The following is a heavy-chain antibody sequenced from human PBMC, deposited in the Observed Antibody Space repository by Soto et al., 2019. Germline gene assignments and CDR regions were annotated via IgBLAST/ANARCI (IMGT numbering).Heavy chain of an antibody. Sequence: QVQLVESGGGVVQPGRSLRLSCAASGFTFSSYAMHWVRQAPGKGLEWVAVISYDGSNKYYADSVKGRFTISRDNYKNTLYMQMNRLRDEETAVYYCARGDCSGGSCYSLGYYYYGMDVWGQGTTVTVSS. J-gene: IGHJ6*02. CDR3: ARGDCSGGSCYSLGYYYYGMDV. CDR2: ISYDGSNK. CDR1: GFTFSSYA. V-gene: IGHV3-30-3*01. D-gene: IGHD2-15*01.